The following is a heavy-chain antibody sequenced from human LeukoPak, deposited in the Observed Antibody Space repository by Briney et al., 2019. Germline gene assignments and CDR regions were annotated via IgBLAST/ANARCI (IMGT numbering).Heavy chain of an antibody. D-gene: IGHD3-22*01. J-gene: IGHJ4*02. Sequence: SETLSLTCAVYGGSFSGYYWSWLRQPPGKGLEWIGEINHSGSTNYNPSLKSRVTISVDTSKNQFSLKLSSVTAADTAVYYCAREWRYYYDSSGYPDYWGQGTLVTVSS. CDR3: AREWRYYYDSSGYPDY. CDR1: GGSFSGYY. V-gene: IGHV4-34*01. CDR2: INHSGST.